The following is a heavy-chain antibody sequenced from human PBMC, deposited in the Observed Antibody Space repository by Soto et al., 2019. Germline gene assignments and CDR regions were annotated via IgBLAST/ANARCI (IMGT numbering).Heavy chain of an antibody. J-gene: IGHJ6*02. Sequence: EVQLLESGGGFIHPGGSLRLSCAASGFSFSSFAMNWVRQAPGKGLAWVSIISGSADSTFYADSVKGRYTISRDTSKRTMYLQINSRRAEATAVYYCAKTRGAMIYAISVYGMDVWGQGTTVTVSS. D-gene: IGHD2-8*01. CDR1: GFSFSSFA. CDR3: AKTRGAMIYAISVYGMDV. V-gene: IGHV3-23*01. CDR2: ISGSADST.